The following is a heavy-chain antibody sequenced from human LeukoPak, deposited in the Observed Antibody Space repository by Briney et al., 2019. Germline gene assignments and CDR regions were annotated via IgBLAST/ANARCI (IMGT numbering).Heavy chain of an antibody. J-gene: IGHJ3*02. CDR3: SRNGLASTYDI. CDR1: GFTFSSYW. Sequence: GGSLRLSCAASGFTFSSYWMHWVRQTPGKGLLWVSYISPDGRTTNYVDSVKGRFTISRDNPKNTLYLQLNSLSAEDTAVYYCSRNGLASTYDIWGEGTMVTVSS. V-gene: IGHV3-74*01. D-gene: IGHD3/OR15-3a*01. CDR2: ISPDGRTT.